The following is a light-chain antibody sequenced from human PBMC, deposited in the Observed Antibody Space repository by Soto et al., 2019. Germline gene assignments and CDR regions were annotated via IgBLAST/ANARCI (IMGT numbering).Light chain of an antibody. CDR2: EVS. CDR1: SSDVGGYNY. V-gene: IGLV2-14*01. CDR3: SSYISSSTLV. Sequence: QSALTQPASVSGSPGQSITISCTGTSSDVGGYNYVSWYQQHPVKAPKLMIYEVSNRPSGVSNRFSGSKSGSTASLTISGLQAEDEADYSCSSYISSSTLVFGTVTKFT. J-gene: IGLJ1*01.